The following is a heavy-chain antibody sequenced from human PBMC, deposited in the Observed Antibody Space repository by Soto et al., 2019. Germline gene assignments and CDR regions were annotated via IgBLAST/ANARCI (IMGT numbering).Heavy chain of an antibody. CDR2: ISSSSSTI. D-gene: IGHD6-13*01. V-gene: IGHV3-48*01. CDR1: GLTFSSYS. J-gene: IGHJ5*02. CDR3: ARHPERIAQIGWFDP. Sequence: GRSLILSCAASGLTFSSYSMNWVRQAPGKGLEWVSYISSSSSTIYYADSVKGRFTISRDNAKNSLYLQMNSLRAEDTAVYYCARHPERIAQIGWFDPWGQGT.